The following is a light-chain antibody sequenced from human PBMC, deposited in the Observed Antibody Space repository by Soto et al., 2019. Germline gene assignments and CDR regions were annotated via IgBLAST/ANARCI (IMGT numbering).Light chain of an antibody. Sequence: EIVLTQSPATLSLSPGERATLSCRASQSVGSYLAWYQQKPGQAPRLLIHGASNRAAGIPVRFSGSGSGTDFTLTISSLEPEDFAVYYCQQYNNWPLTFGGGTKVDTK. CDR2: GAS. CDR1: QSVGSY. CDR3: QQYNNWPLT. J-gene: IGKJ4*01. V-gene: IGKV3-11*01.